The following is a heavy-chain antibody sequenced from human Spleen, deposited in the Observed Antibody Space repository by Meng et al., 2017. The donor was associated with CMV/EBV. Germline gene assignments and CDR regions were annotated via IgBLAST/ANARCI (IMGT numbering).Heavy chain of an antibody. J-gene: IGHJ4*02. CDR2: INHSGST. CDR3: ARGGGYDYVWGSYLGDY. CDR1: GGSFSGDY. V-gene: IGHV4-34*01. Sequence: GGSFSGDYWSWIRQPPGKGLEWIGEINHSGSTNYNPSLKSRVTISVDTSKNQFSLKLSSVTAADTAVYYCARGGGYDYVWGSYLGDYWGQGTLVTVSS. D-gene: IGHD3-16*02.